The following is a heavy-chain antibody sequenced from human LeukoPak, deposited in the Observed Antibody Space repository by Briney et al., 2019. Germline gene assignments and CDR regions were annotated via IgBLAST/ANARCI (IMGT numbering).Heavy chain of an antibody. V-gene: IGHV4-34*01. CDR1: GGSFSGYY. CDR2: INHSGST. Sequence: SETLSLTCAVYGGSFSGYYWSWIRQPPGKGLEWIGEINHSGSTNYNPSLKSRVTISVDTSKNQFSLKLSSVTAANTAVYYCARLPDNIAAAGDLGLDYWGQGTLVTVSS. J-gene: IGHJ4*02. CDR3: ARLPDNIAAAGDLGLDY. D-gene: IGHD6-13*01.